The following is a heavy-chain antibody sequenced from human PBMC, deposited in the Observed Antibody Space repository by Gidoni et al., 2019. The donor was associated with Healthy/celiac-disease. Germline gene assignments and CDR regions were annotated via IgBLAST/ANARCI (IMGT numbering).Heavy chain of an antibody. J-gene: IGHJ6*03. CDR3: ARVDSNYGTPAYYMDV. D-gene: IGHD4-4*01. CDR2: IIPIFGTA. CDR1: VRTFSIYA. Sequence: QVQLVQCRAEVKKPGSSVKFSCKCSVRTFSIYAISWVRQAPGQGLEWMGGIIPIFGTANYAQKFQGRVTITADESTSTAYMELSSLRSEDTAVYYCARVDSNYGTPAYYMDVWGKGTTVTVSS. V-gene: IGHV1-69*01.